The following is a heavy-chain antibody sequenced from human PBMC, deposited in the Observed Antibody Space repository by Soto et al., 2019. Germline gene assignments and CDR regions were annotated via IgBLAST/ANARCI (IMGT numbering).Heavy chain of an antibody. V-gene: IGHV1-18*01. D-gene: IGHD3-16*02. J-gene: IGHJ4*02. Sequence: ASVKVSCKASGYTFTSYGISWVRQVPGQGLEWMGWISAYNGNTNYAQKLQGRVTMTTDTSTSTAYMELRSLRSDDTAVYYCARVFMITFGGVIAPGDYWGQGTLVTVSS. CDR2: ISAYNGNT. CDR3: ARVFMITFGGVIAPGDY. CDR1: GYTFTSYG.